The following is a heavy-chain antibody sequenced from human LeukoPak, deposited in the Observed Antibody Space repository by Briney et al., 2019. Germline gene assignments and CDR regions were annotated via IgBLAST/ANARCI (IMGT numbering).Heavy chain of an antibody. CDR2: INPSGGST. CDR1: GYTFTSYY. Sequence: ASVKVSCKASGYTFTSYYMHWVRQAPGQGLEWMGIINPSGGSTSYAQKFQGRVTMTRDTSTSTVYMEPSSLRSEDTAVYYCAREASYGDRYYYYYGMDVWGQGTTVTVSS. D-gene: IGHD4-17*01. CDR3: AREASYGDRYYYYYGMDV. J-gene: IGHJ6*02. V-gene: IGHV1-46*01.